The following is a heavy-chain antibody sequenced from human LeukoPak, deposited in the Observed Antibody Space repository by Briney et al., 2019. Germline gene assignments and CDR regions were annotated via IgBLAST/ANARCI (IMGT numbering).Heavy chain of an antibody. Sequence: ASVKVSCKASRYIFTDYYMHWVRQAPGQGLEWMGWINPNSGGTDYAQNFQGRVTMTRDTSISTVYMELSRLRSDDTAVYYCARKRGGEGGVYFDYWGQGTLVTVSS. CDR1: RYIFTDYY. J-gene: IGHJ4*02. CDR3: ARKRGGEGGVYFDY. D-gene: IGHD3-16*01. CDR2: INPNSGGT. V-gene: IGHV1-2*02.